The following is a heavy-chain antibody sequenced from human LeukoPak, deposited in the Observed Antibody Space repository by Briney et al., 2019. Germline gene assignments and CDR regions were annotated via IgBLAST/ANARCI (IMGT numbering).Heavy chain of an antibody. J-gene: IGHJ4*02. CDR3: AKAPTYYYDSSGYPFDY. D-gene: IGHD3-22*01. Sequence: PGRSLRLSCAASGFTFDGYAMHWVRQAPGKGLEWVSGISWNSGSIGYADSVKGRFTISRDNAKNSLYLQMNSLRAEDTALYYCAKAPTYYYDSSGYPFDYWGQGTLVTVSS. V-gene: IGHV3-9*01. CDR1: GFTFDGYA. CDR2: ISWNSGSI.